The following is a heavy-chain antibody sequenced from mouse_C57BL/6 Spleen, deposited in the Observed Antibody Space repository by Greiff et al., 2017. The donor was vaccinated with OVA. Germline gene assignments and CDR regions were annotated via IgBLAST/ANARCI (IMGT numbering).Heavy chain of an antibody. D-gene: IGHD1-1*01. V-gene: IGHV1-61*01. Sequence: QVQLQQPGAELVRPGSSVKLSWKASGYTFTSYWMDWVKQRPGQGLEWIGNIYPSDSETHYNQKFKDKATLTVDKSSSTAYMQLSSLTSEDSAVYYCARRYYYGSSYLYWYFDVWGTGTTVTVSS. J-gene: IGHJ1*03. CDR1: GYTFTSYW. CDR3: ARRYYYGSSYLYWYFDV. CDR2: IYPSDSET.